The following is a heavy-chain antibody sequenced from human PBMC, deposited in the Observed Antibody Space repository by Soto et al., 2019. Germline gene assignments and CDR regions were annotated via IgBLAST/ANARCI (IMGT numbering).Heavy chain of an antibody. CDR2: INSDGSST. Sequence: PGGSLRLSCAASGFTFSSYWMHWVRQAPGKGLVWVSRINSDGSSTSYADSVKGRFTISRDNAKNTLYLQMNSLRAEDTAVYYCARDPSVTYYDDSSGYYSGEYFQHWGQGTLVTGSS. CDR3: ARDPSVTYYDDSSGYYSGEYFQH. V-gene: IGHV3-74*01. CDR1: GFTFSSYW. J-gene: IGHJ1*01. D-gene: IGHD3-22*01.